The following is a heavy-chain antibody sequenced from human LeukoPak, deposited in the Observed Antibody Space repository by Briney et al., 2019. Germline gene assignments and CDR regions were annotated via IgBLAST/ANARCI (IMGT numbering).Heavy chain of an antibody. D-gene: IGHD3-10*01. J-gene: IGHJ3*02. Sequence: ASVKVSCKASGYTFTGYYMHWVRQAPGQGLEWMGWINPNSGGTNYAQKFQGRVTMTRDTSISTAYMELSRLRSDDTAVYYCASPAPGYYGPGSYHPFDIWGQGTMVTVSS. V-gene: IGHV1-2*02. CDR3: ASPAPGYYGPGSYHPFDI. CDR1: GYTFTGYY. CDR2: INPNSGGT.